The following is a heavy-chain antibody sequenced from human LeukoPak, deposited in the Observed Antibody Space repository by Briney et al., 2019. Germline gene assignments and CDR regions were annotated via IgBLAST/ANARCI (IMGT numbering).Heavy chain of an antibody. CDR2: IYTSGST. J-gene: IGHJ2*01. CDR3: ARDQRSWYFDL. Sequence: SETLSLTCTVSGGSISSGSYYWSWIRQPAGKGLEWIGRIYTSGSTNYNPSLKSRVTISVDTSKNQFSLKLSSVTAADTAVYYCARDQRSWYFDLWGRGTLVTVSS. CDR1: GGSISSGSYY. V-gene: IGHV4-61*02.